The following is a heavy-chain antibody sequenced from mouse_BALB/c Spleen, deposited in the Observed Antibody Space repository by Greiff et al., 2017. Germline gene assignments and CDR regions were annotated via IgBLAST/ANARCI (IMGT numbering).Heavy chain of an antibody. J-gene: IGHJ4*01. CDR1: GFTFNTYA. V-gene: IGHV10-1*02. CDR3: VTTGAMDY. CDR2: IRSKSNNYAT. Sequence: EVMLVESGGGLVQPKGSLKLSCAASGFTFNTYAMNWVRQAPGKGLEWVARIRSKSNNYATYYADSVKDRFTISRDDSQSMLYLQMNNLKTEDTAMYYCVTTGAMDYWGQGTSVTVSS. D-gene: IGHD2-12*01.